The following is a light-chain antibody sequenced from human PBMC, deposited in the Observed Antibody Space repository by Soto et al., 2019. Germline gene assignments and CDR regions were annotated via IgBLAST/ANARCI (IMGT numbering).Light chain of an antibody. CDR2: WAS. CDR3: QHYGTSPYT. CDR1: QSVLYSSNNKNY. Sequence: DIVMTQSPDSLAVSLGERPTINCKSSQSVLYSSNNKNYLAWYQQKPGQPPKLLIYWASTRESGVPDRFSGSGSGTDFTLTISSLQAEDVAVYYCQHYGTSPYTFGQGTRLEI. V-gene: IGKV4-1*01. J-gene: IGKJ2*01.